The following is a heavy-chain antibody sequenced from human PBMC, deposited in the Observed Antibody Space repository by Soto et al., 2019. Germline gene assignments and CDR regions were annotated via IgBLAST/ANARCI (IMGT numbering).Heavy chain of an antibody. CDR1: GFTFSSYA. CDR2: ISGSGGST. V-gene: IGHV3-23*01. Sequence: EVQLLESGGGLVQPGGSLRLSCAASGFTFSSYAMSWVRQAPGKGLEWVSAISGSGGSTYYADSVKGRFTISRDNSKNTRYLQMNSLRAEDTAVYYCATNSGYDLYYGMDVWGQGTTVTVSS. D-gene: IGHD5-12*01. CDR3: ATNSGYDLYYGMDV. J-gene: IGHJ6*02.